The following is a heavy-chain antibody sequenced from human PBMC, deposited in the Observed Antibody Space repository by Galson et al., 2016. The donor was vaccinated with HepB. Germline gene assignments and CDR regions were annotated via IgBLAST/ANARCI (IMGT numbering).Heavy chain of an antibody. J-gene: IGHJ4*02. CDR1: RFTFSTYG. CDR3: ASDPRQWQRGYNYGFEY. Sequence: LRLSCAASRFTFSTYGMHWVRQAPGRGLEWVAVISYDGDTKYHADSVKGRFTISRDNSKNTLYLQMHRLRFEDTAVYYCASDPRQWQRGYNYGFEYWGQGTLVSVSS. D-gene: IGHD5-18*01. V-gene: IGHV3-30*03. CDR2: ISYDGDTK.